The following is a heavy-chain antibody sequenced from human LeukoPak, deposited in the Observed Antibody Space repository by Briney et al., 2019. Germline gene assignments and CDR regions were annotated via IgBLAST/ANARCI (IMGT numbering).Heavy chain of an antibody. CDR1: GGSFSGYY. D-gene: IGHD1-20*01. V-gene: IGHV4-34*01. Sequence: KPSETLSLTCAVYGGSFSGYYWSWIRQPPGKGLEWIGEINHSGSTNYNPSLKSRVTISVDTSKNQFSLELSSVTAADTAVYYCAREGISYVFDYWGQGTLVTVSS. CDR3: AREGISYVFDY. J-gene: IGHJ4*02. CDR2: INHSGST.